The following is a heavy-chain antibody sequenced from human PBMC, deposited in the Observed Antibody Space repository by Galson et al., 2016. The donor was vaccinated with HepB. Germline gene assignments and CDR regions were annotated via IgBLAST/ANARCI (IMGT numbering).Heavy chain of an antibody. CDR2: IIPIFGTP. Sequence: SVKVSCKASGGTFNSYTLSWVRQAPGQGLEWMGGIIPIFGTPNYAQKFRGRLTITADTSTTTAYMELSSLRSEDTAVYYCASKLYGSGSYYKSPNWFDPWGQGTLVTVSS. D-gene: IGHD3-10*01. V-gene: IGHV1-69*06. CDR3: ASKLYGSGSYYKSPNWFDP. CDR1: GGTFNSYT. J-gene: IGHJ5*02.